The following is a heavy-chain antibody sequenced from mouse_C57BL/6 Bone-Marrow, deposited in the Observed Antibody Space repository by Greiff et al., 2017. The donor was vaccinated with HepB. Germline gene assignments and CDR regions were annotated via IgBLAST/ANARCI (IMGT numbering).Heavy chain of an antibody. CDR2: IYPRSGNT. CDR1: GYTFTSYG. D-gene: IGHD1-1*01. J-gene: IGHJ2*01. Sequence: QVQLQQSGAELARPGASVKLSCKASGYTFTSYGISWVKQRTGQGLEWIGEIYPRSGNTYYNEKFKGKATLTADKSSSTAYMELRSLTSEDSAVYFCERGDKAYYGQYYFDYWGQGTTLTVSS. CDR3: ERGDKAYYGQYYFDY. V-gene: IGHV1-81*01.